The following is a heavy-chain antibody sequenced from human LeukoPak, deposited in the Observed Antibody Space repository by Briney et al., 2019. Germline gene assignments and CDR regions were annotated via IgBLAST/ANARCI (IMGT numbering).Heavy chain of an antibody. Sequence: GGSLRLSCAASGFTFRSYSMNWVRQAPGMGLEWVSSISTSSSHIYYADSVEGRFTISRDNAKNSLYLQMNSLRAEDTAVYHCVRSYYGMDVWGQGTTVSVSS. CDR2: ISTSSSHI. CDR3: VRSYYGMDV. J-gene: IGHJ6*02. V-gene: IGHV3-21*01. CDR1: GFTFRSYS.